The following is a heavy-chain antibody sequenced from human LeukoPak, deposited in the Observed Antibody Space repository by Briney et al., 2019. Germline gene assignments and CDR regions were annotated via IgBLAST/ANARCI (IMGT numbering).Heavy chain of an antibody. Sequence: ASVRVSCKASGYTFTNYHMHWVRQAPGQGLEWLGLVKPKSGDSDFVQEFRGRVTVTTDVSTTTIHMELSNLRSDDTAVYYCAREGMTYYYDSSGSYHGPFRGVLDVWGQGATVTVSS. CDR2: VKPKSGDS. V-gene: IGHV1-2*06. CDR1: GYTFTNYH. CDR3: AREGMTYYYDSSGSYHGPFRGVLDV. J-gene: IGHJ6*02. D-gene: IGHD3-22*01.